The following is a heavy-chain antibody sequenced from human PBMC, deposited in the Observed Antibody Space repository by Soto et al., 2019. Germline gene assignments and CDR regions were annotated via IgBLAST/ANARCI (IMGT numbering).Heavy chain of an antibody. Sequence: NPSETLSLTCTVSGGSISSGGYYWSWIRQHPGKGLEWIGYIYYSGSTYYNPSLKSRVTISVDTSKNQFSLKLSSVTAADTAVYYCAKYGRGVVVAATPHAFDIWGQGTMVTVSS. CDR2: IYYSGST. D-gene: IGHD2-15*01. J-gene: IGHJ3*02. CDR1: GGSISSGGYY. V-gene: IGHV4-31*03. CDR3: AKYGRGVVVAATPHAFDI.